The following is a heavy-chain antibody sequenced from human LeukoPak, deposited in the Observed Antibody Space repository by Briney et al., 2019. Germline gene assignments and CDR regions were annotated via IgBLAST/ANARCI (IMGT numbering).Heavy chain of an antibody. CDR2: ISYDGSDK. CDR1: GFTFSNYA. D-gene: IGHD5-12*01. Sequence: GGSLRLSCAASGFTFSNYAMDWVRQAPGKGQEWVAVISYDGSDKYYADSVKGRFTISRDNSKNTLYLQMNSLRAEDTAIYYCAKTSRGNSGYDSPFDYWGQGTLVTVSS. J-gene: IGHJ4*02. CDR3: AKTSRGNSGYDSPFDY. V-gene: IGHV3-30-3*02.